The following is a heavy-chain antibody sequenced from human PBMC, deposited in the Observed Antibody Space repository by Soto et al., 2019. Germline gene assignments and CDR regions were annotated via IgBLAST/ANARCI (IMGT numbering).Heavy chain of an antibody. CDR1: GGSIRTSAYY. CDR2: MYYSGST. Sequence: QLQLQESGPGLVKPSETLSLTCTVSGGSIRTSAYYWGWIRQPPGKGLEWIGSMYYSGSTYSNPSLSSRVTIPVDTSKNQFSLKLTSVTAADTAVYYCARLSHPYWFDPWGQGTLVTVSS. CDR3: ARLSHPYWFDP. J-gene: IGHJ5*02. V-gene: IGHV4-39*01.